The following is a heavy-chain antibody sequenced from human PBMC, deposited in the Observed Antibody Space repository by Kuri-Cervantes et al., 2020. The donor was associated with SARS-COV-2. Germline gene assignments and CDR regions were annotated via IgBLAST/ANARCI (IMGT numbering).Heavy chain of an antibody. Sequence: ASVKVSCKASGYTFTGYYIHWVRQAPGHGLEWMGWINPSGGGTHYSQKFQDRVTMTRDTSIATAYMELNRLRSDDTAVYYCARGEDCSSTSCYMGLDYWGQGTLVTVSS. CDR1: GYTFTGYY. CDR2: INPSGGGT. J-gene: IGHJ4*02. CDR3: ARGEDCSSTSCYMGLDY. D-gene: IGHD2-2*02. V-gene: IGHV1-2*02.